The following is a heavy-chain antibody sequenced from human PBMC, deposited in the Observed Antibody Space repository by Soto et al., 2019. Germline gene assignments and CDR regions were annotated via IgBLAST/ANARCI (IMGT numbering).Heavy chain of an antibody. CDR1: GFTFSSYA. CDR3: ARDGLGYCSGGSCYSGWYFDL. CDR2: ISYDGSNK. Sequence: QVQLVESGGGVVQPGRSLRLSCAASGFTFSSYAMHWVRQAPGKGLEWVAVISYDGSNKYYADSVKGRFTISRDNSKNXLXLXXNSLRAEDTAVYYCARDGLGYCSGGSCYSGWYFDLWGRGTLVTVSS. J-gene: IGHJ2*01. V-gene: IGHV3-30-3*01. D-gene: IGHD2-15*01.